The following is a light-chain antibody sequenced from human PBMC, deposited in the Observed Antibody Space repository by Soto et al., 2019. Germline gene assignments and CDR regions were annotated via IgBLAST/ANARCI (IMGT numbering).Light chain of an antibody. CDR2: WAS. Sequence: DIVMTQSPDSLAVSLGERATINCKPSQSVIYSVNNKNCLAWYQQKPGQPPKLLIYWASTRESGVPDRFSGSGSGTDFTLTISSLQAEDVAVYYCQQYLAIPRTFGQGTKVDIK. CDR3: QQYLAIPRT. CDR1: QSVIYSVNNKNC. V-gene: IGKV4-1*01. J-gene: IGKJ1*01.